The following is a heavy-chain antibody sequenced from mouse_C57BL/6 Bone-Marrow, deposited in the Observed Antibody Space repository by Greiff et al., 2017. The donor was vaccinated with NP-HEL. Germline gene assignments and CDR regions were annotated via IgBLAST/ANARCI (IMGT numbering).Heavy chain of an antibody. CDR1: GYTFTSYW. Sequence: QVQLQQSGAELVKPGASVKLSCKASGYTFTSYWMHWVKQRPGRGLEWIGRIDPNSGGTKYNEKFKSKATLTVDKPSSTAYMQLSSLTSEDSAVYYCTSSGRQLRRRAWFAYWGQGTLVTVSA. CDR2: IDPNSGGT. J-gene: IGHJ3*01. V-gene: IGHV1-72*01. CDR3: TSSGRQLRRRAWFAY. D-gene: IGHD3-2*02.